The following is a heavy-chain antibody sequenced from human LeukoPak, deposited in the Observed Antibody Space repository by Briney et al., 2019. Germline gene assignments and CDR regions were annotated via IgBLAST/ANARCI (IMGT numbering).Heavy chain of an antibody. CDR1: GGSISSSDYY. V-gene: IGHV4-39*01. CDR3: ARHGSSGVVITNFDY. J-gene: IGHJ4*01. Sequence: SETLSLTCSVSGGSISSSDYYWGWIRQPPGKGLEWIGTMFYSGITYYSPSLKSRVTISVDTSKNQFSLKLSSVTAADTAVYFCARHGSSGVVITNFDYWGHGTLVTVSS. CDR2: MFYSGIT. D-gene: IGHD3-3*01.